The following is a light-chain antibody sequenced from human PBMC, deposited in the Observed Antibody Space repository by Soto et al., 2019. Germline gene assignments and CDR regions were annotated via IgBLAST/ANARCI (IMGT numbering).Light chain of an antibody. J-gene: IGKJ5*01. CDR1: QSVSSY. CDR3: QQRNNWPPIT. V-gene: IGKV3-11*01. CDR2: DAS. Sequence: EIVLTQSPVTLSLSPGARAPLSCRASQSVSSYLAWYQQSPGQAPRLLIYDASNRATGIPARFSGSGSGTDFTLTIDNLEPEDFAIYYCQQRNNWPPITFGQGTRLEIK.